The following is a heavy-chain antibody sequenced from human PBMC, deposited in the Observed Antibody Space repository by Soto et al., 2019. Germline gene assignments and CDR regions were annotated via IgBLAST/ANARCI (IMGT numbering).Heavy chain of an antibody. CDR2: LLRSGSTT. J-gene: IGHJ4*02. CDR1: GFTFSNYA. Sequence: GGSLRLSCAASGFTFSNYAMTWARQAPGKGLEWVSSLLRSGSTTYYADSVKGRFTISSDRSANSLYLQMDSLRAEDTAVYYCAKDAVSGDGIWLLDSWGQGTVVTVSS. D-gene: IGHD4-17*01. CDR3: AKDAVSGDGIWLLDS. V-gene: IGHV3-23*01.